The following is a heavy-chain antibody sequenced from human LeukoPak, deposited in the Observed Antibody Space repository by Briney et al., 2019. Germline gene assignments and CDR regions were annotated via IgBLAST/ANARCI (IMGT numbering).Heavy chain of an antibody. V-gene: IGHV1-18*01. CDR2: ISAYNGNT. CDR1: GYTFTSYG. Sequence: ASVKVSCKASGYTFTSYGISWVRQAPGQGLEWMGWISAYNGNTNYAQKLQGRVTMTTDTSTSTAYMELRSLRSDDTAVYYCARAPVNYYDSSGHPYYFDSGAKGPLVTVSS. J-gene: IGHJ4*02. CDR3: ARAPVNYYDSSGHPYYFDS. D-gene: IGHD3-22*01.